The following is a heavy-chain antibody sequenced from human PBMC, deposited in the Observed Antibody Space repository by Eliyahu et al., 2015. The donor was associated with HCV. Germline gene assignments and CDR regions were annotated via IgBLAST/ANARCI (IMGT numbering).Heavy chain of an antibody. J-gene: IGHJ4*02. V-gene: IGHV3-30*18. D-gene: IGHD3-10*01. CDR2: LSFDGNNE. CDR1: GCIFSNSG. CDR3: VKDATPGGLSPEF. Sequence: QVQLVESGGGVVQPGTSLRLSCAASGCIFSNSGMHWVRQAPGKGLEWVALLSFDGNNEYFADSVKGRFSISRDNMKRTVSLHMSSLRPDDTGLYFCVKDATPGGLSPEFWGQGTLVTV.